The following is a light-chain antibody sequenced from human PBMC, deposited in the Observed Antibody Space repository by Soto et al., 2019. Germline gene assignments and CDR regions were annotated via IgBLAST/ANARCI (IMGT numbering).Light chain of an antibody. J-gene: IGKJ4*01. Sequence: IVMTQSPATLSVSPGERATLSCRASHRVSSYLAWYQQKPGQAPRLLIYGASTRATGIPARFCGSGSGTEFTLTIXSLQSEDFAVYYCQQYNNWPLTFGAGTKVDI. V-gene: IGKV3-15*01. CDR1: HRVSSY. CDR2: GAS. CDR3: QQYNNWPLT.